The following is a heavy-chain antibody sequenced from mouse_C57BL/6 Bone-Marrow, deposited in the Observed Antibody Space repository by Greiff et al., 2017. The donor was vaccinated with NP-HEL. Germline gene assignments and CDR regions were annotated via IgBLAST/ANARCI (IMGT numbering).Heavy chain of an antibody. CDR3: ARGGRGFAY. Sequence: VQLQQSGPELVKPGASVKISCMASGYAFSSSWMNWVKQRPGKGLEWIGRIYPGDGDTNYNGKFKGKATLTADKSSSTAYMQLSSLTSEDSAVYFCARGGRGFAYWGQGTLVTVSA. V-gene: IGHV1-82*01. D-gene: IGHD3-3*01. CDR1: GYAFSSSW. J-gene: IGHJ3*01. CDR2: IYPGDGDT.